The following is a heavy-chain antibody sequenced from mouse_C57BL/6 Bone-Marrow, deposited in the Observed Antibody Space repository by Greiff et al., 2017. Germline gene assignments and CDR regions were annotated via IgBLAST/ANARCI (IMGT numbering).Heavy chain of an antibody. J-gene: IGHJ2*01. D-gene: IGHD1-1*01. CDR1: GFTFSSYA. V-gene: IGHV5-4*01. Sequence: EVKLVESGGGLVKPGGSLKLSCAASGFTFSSYAMSWVRQTPEKRLEWVATISDGGSYTYYPDNVKGRFTISRDNAKNNLYLQMSHLKSEDTAMYYCARDLITTVVGGYWGQGTTLTVSS. CDR3: ARDLITTVVGGY. CDR2: ISDGGSYT.